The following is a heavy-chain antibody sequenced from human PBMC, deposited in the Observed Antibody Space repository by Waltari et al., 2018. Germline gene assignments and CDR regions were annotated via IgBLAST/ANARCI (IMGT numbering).Heavy chain of an antibody. CDR2: INHSGST. CDR1: GGSFSGYY. CDR3: ARGRPGYSSSRYSYYFDY. V-gene: IGHV4-34*01. D-gene: IGHD6-13*01. Sequence: QVQLQQWGAGLLKPSETLSLTCAVYGGSFSGYYWSWIRQPPGKGLEWIGEINHSGSTNYNPSLKSRVTISVDTSKNQFSLKLSSVTAADTAVYYCARGRPGYSSSRYSYYFDYWGQGTLVTVSS. J-gene: IGHJ4*02.